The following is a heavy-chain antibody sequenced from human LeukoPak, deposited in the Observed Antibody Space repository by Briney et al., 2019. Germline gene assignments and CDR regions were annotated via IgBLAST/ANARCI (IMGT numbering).Heavy chain of an antibody. J-gene: IGHJ4*02. D-gene: IGHD6-19*01. CDR1: GFTFSSYG. Sequence: GGSLRLSCAASGFTFSSYGMHWVRQAPGKGLEWVSTISISGGSTYYADSVKGRFTISRDNSKNTLYLQMNSLRAEDTAAYYCAKVSVAVAGTIDYWGQGTLVTVSS. CDR3: AKVSVAVAGTIDY. V-gene: IGHV3-NL1*01. CDR2: ISISGGST.